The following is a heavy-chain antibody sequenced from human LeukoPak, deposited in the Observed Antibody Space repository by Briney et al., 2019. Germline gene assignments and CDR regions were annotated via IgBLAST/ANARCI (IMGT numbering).Heavy chain of an antibody. CDR3: ARVRGSYSFDY. J-gene: IGHJ4*02. V-gene: IGHV3-23*01. CDR2: ISDGGYNT. D-gene: IGHD3-10*01. CDR1: GLTFGGYA. Sequence: GGSLRLSCAASGLTFGGYAMTWVRQAPGKELEWVSTISDGGYNTYYADSVKGRFTISRDNSKYTLYLQMNSPRADDTAVYYCARVRGSYSFDYWGQGTLVAVYS.